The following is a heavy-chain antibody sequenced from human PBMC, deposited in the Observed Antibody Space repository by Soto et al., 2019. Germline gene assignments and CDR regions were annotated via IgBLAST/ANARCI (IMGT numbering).Heavy chain of an antibody. Sequence: EVQLVESGGGLVKPGGSLRLSCAASGFTFSNAWMSWVRQAPGKGLEWVGRIKSKTDGGTTDYAAPVKGRFTISRDDSKNTLYLQMNSLKTEGTAVYYCTTYWVGSGWYGASIWGQGTMVTVSS. V-gene: IGHV3-15*01. CDR2: IKSKTDGGTT. J-gene: IGHJ3*02. CDR3: TTYWVGSGWYGASI. CDR1: GFTFSNAW. D-gene: IGHD6-19*01.